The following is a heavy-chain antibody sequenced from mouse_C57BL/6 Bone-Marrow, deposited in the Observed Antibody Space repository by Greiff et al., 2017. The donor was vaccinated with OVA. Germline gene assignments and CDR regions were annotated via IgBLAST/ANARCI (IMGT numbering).Heavy chain of an antibody. CDR2: INSDGGST. CDR3: ARHEDYDYPHGYFDV. J-gene: IGHJ1*03. Sequence: EVQVVESGGGLVQPGESLKLSCESNEYEFPSHDMSWVRKTPEKRLELVAAINSDGGSTYYPDTMERRFIISRDNTKKTLYLQMSSLRSEDTALYYCARHEDYDYPHGYFDVWGTGTTVTVSS. CDR1: EYEFPSHD. V-gene: IGHV5-2*01. D-gene: IGHD2-4*01.